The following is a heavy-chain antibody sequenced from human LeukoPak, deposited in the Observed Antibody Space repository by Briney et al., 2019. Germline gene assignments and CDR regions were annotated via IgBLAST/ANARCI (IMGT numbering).Heavy chain of an antibody. Sequence: AGGSLRLSCAASGFTFSSYAMSWVRQAPGKGLEWVSAICGSGGSTYYAGSVKGRFTISRDNSKNTLYLQMNSLRAEDTAVYYCAKDPTYYYDSSGYYLGYWGQGTLVTVSS. V-gene: IGHV3-23*01. D-gene: IGHD3-22*01. CDR2: ICGSGGST. CDR1: GFTFSSYA. J-gene: IGHJ4*02. CDR3: AKDPTYYYDSSGYYLGY.